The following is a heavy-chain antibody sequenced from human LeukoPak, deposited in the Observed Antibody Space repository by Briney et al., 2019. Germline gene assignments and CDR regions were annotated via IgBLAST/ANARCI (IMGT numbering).Heavy chain of an antibody. CDR1: GFTFSSYA. V-gene: IGHV4-39*01. J-gene: IGHJ3*02. CDR3: ARPRDIVVVPAARSDAFDI. D-gene: IGHD2-2*01. CDR2: IYYSGST. Sequence: GSLRLSCAASGFTFSSYAMSWIRQPPGKGLEWIGSIYYSGSTYYNPSLKSRVTISVDTSKNQFSLKLSSVTAADTAVYYCARPRDIVVVPAARSDAFDIWGQGTMVTVSS.